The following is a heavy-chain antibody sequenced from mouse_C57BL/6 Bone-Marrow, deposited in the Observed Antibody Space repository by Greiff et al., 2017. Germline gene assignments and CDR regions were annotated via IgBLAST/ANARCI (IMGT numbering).Heavy chain of an antibody. CDR2: IDPEDGDT. V-gene: IGHV14-1*01. CDR1: GFNIKDYY. D-gene: IGHD2-1*01. CDR3: TTCYGNYAGFAY. J-gene: IGHJ3*01. Sequence: VQLQQSGAELVRPGASVKLSCTASGFNIKDYYMHWVKQRPEQGLEWIGRIDPEDGDTEYAPKFQGKATMTADTSSNTAYLQLSSLTSEDTAVYYWTTCYGNYAGFAYWGQGTLVTVSA.